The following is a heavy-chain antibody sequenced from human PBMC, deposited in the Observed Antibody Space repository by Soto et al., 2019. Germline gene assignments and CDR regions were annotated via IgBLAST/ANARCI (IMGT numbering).Heavy chain of an antibody. CDR1: GGSISRGDYY. D-gene: IGHD2-2*01. Sequence: TSETLSLTCTVSGGSISRGDYYWSWVRQPPGKGLEWIGYIYYSGSTYYNPSLKSRVTISVDTSKNQFSLKLSSVTAADTAVYYCARGLVPAAAFDYCGQGTLVTVSS. J-gene: IGHJ4*02. CDR2: IYYSGST. V-gene: IGHV4-30-4*01. CDR3: ARGLVPAAAFDY.